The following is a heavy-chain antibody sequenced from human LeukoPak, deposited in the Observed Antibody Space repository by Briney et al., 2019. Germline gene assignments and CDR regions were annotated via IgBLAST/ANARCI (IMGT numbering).Heavy chain of an antibody. Sequence: GGSLRLSCAASGFTFSSYWMHWVRQAPGKGLVWVSRINSDGSSTSYADSVKGRFTISRDNAKNTLYLQMNSLRAEDTAVYYCASPEGLLWFGELGTPDAFDIWGQGTMVTVSS. V-gene: IGHV3-74*01. CDR1: GFTFSSYW. J-gene: IGHJ3*02. CDR2: INSDGSST. CDR3: ASPEGLLWFGELGTPDAFDI. D-gene: IGHD3-10*01.